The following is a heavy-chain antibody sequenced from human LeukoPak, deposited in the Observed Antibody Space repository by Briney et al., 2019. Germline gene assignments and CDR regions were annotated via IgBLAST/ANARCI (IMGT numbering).Heavy chain of an antibody. Sequence: SETLSLTCTVSGGSISSYYWSWIRQPPGKGLEWIGYIYYSGSTNYNPSLKSRVTISVDTSKNQFSLKLSSVTAADTAVYYCARDLEYSSSPGAFDIWGQGTMVTVSS. CDR2: IYYSGST. CDR3: ARDLEYSSSPGAFDI. V-gene: IGHV4-59*01. J-gene: IGHJ3*02. D-gene: IGHD6-6*01. CDR1: GGSISSYY.